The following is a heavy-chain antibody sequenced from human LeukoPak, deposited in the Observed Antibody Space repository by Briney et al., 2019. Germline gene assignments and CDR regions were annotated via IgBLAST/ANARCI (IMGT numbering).Heavy chain of an antibody. V-gene: IGHV3-23*01. CDR3: ARDQGGGTSY. J-gene: IGHJ4*02. CDR1: GFTFTSYA. D-gene: IGHD2-15*01. CDR2: ISGSGSGGST. Sequence: GGSPRLSCAASGFTFTSYAMSWVRQAPGKGLEWVSGISGSGSGGSTYYADSVKGRFTISRDNAKNSLYLQMNSLRAEDTAIYYCARDQGGGTSYWGQGTLVTVSS.